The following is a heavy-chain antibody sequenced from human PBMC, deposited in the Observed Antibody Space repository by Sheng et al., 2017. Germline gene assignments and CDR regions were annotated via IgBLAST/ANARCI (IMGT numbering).Heavy chain of an antibody. D-gene: IGHD3-10*01. V-gene: IGHV4-59*11. CDR1: GGSISSHY. Sequence: QVQLQESGPGLVKPSETLSLTCTVSGGSISSHYWSWIRQPPGKGLEWIGYMYYSGSTNYNPSLKSRVTISVDTSKNQFSLKLSSVTAADTAVYYCARGEVRYYMDVWGQRDHGHRLL. J-gene: IGHJ6*03. CDR3: ARGEVRYYMDV. CDR2: MYYSGST.